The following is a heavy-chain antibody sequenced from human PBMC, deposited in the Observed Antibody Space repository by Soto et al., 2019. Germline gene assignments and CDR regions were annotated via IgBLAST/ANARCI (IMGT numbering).Heavy chain of an antibody. V-gene: IGHV1-3*01. CDR2: INAGNGNT. CDR1: GYTFTNYA. CDR3: ARAIDYYDSSGYKA. Sequence: ASVKVSCKASGYTFTNYAMHWVRQAPGQRLEWMGWINAGNGNTKYSQKFQGRVTITRDTSASTAYMELSSLRSEDTAVYYCARAIDYYDSSGYKAWGQGTLVTVSS. D-gene: IGHD3-22*01. J-gene: IGHJ4*02.